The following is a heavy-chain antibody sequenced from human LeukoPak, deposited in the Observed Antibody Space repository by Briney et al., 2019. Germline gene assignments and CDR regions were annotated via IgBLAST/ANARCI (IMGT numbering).Heavy chain of an antibody. CDR3: ARAYSSSSWALPRYYYYCYMDV. V-gene: IGHV4-59*01. CDR1: GGSISSYY. Sequence: PSETLSLTCTVSGGSISSYYWSWIRQPPGKGLEWIGYIYYSGSTNYNPSLKSRVTISVDTSKNQFSLKLSSVTAADTAVYYCARAYSSSSWALPRYYYYCYMDVWGKGTTVTVSS. D-gene: IGHD6-6*01. J-gene: IGHJ6*03. CDR2: IYYSGST.